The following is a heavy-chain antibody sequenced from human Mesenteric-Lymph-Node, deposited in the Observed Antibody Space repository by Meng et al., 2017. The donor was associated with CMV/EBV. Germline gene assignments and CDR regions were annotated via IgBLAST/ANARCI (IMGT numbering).Heavy chain of an antibody. V-gene: IGHV4-59*01. CDR2: VHYSGST. CDR3: ARDTHLSSSWYIDY. Sequence: SDPLSLTCPVSSDSIDSYYWSWIRQPPGKGLEWIGNVHYSGSTNYKPSLQSRVTISVDTSKNQFSMRLSSVTAADTAVYYCARDTHLSSSWYIDYWGQGILVTVSS. CDR1: SDSIDSYY. J-gene: IGHJ4*02. D-gene: IGHD6-13*01.